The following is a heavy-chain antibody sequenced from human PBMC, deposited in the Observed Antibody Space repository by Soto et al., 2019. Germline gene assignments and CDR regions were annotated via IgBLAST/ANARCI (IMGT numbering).Heavy chain of an antibody. CDR3: ARRVKYGSGRRPAYYFDY. D-gene: IGHD3-10*01. V-gene: IGHV4-31*03. CDR2: IYYSGST. CDR1: GGSISSGGYY. J-gene: IGHJ4*02. Sequence: PSETLSLTCTVSGGSISSGGYYWSWIRQHPGKGLEWIGYIYYSGSTYYNPSLKSRVTISVDTSKNQFSLKLSSVTAADTAVYYCARRVKYGSGRRPAYYFDYWGQGTLVTVSS.